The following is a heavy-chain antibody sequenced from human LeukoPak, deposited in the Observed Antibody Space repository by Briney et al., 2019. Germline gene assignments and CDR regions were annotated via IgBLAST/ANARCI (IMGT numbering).Heavy chain of an antibody. CDR1: GFTFSTYW. CDR2: ISRDGTSR. D-gene: IGHD2-21*02. CDR3: VRGTSRDYGYGGDDPY. J-gene: IGHJ4*02. Sequence: GGSLRLSCAVSGFTFSTYWMHWVRQAPGKGLVWVSRISRDGTSRTYADSVMGRFTISRDSARNTLYVQMDSLRAEDTAVYYCVRGTSRDYGYGGDDPYWGQGTLVIVSS. V-gene: IGHV3-74*01.